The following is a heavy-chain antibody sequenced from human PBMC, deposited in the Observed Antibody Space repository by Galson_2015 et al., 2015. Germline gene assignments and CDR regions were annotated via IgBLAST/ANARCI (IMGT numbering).Heavy chain of an antibody. CDR2: IYSGGST. CDR1: GFTVSSNY. V-gene: IGHV3-66*02. CDR3: ARPLALCGGDCPPEY. J-gene: IGHJ4*02. Sequence: SLRLSCAASGFTVSSNYMSWVRQAPGKGLEWVSVIYSGGSTYYADSVKGRFTISRDNSKNTLYLQMNSLRAEDTAVYYCARPLALCGGDCPPEYWGQGTLATVSS. D-gene: IGHD2-21*02.